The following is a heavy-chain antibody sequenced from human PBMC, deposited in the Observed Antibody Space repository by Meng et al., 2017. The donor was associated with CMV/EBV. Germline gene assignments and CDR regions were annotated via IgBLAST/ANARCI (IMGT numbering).Heavy chain of an antibody. J-gene: IGHJ6*02. Sequence: ASVKVSCKASGYTFTSYGISWVRQAPGQGLEWMGWISAYNGNTNYAQKLQGRVTMTTDTSTSTAYMELRSLRSDDTAVYYCARDQNIVVVPAARNYYGMDVWGQGTTVTVSS. CDR2: ISAYNGNT. V-gene: IGHV1-18*01. CDR3: ARDQNIVVVPAARNYYGMDV. CDR1: GYTFTSYG. D-gene: IGHD2-2*01.